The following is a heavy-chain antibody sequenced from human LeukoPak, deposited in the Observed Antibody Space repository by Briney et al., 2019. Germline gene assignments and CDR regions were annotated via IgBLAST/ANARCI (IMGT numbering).Heavy chain of an antibody. CDR3: TRDPNGDYVGAFDM. V-gene: IGHV3-23*01. Sequence: GGSLRLSCAASGITYSTYAMTWVRQAPGKGLEWVSSIRGSGGGTDYADSVKGRFTISRDNSRDTLFLQMNSLRAEDTALYYCTRDPNGDYVGAFDMWGPGTMVTVSS. J-gene: IGHJ3*02. D-gene: IGHD4-17*01. CDR2: IRGSGGGT. CDR1: GITYSTYA.